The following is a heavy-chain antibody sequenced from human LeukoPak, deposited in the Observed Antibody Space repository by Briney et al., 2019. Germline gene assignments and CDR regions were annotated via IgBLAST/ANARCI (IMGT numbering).Heavy chain of an antibody. CDR1: GFTFSTYA. D-gene: IGHD2-15*01. Sequence: QPGGSLRLSCAASGFTFSTYAMSWVRQAPGKGLEWVSALSGSGYNTYYADSVKGRFTTSRDNSKNTLYLQMNSLRAEDTAVYYCARFGMDAAIDYWGQGTLVTVSS. CDR2: LSGSGYNT. V-gene: IGHV3-23*01. J-gene: IGHJ4*02. CDR3: ARFGMDAAIDY.